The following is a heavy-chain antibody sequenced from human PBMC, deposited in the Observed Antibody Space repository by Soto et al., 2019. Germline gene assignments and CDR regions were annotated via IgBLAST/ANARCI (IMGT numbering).Heavy chain of an antibody. J-gene: IGHJ6*02. CDR1: GFTFSSYG. V-gene: IGHV3-33*01. D-gene: IGHD6-13*01. CDR3: ARDRGSSWYVYYYGMDV. CDR2: IWYDGSNK. Sequence: QVQLVESGGGVVQPGRSLRLSCAASGFTFSSYGIHWVRQAPGKGLEWVAVIWYDGSNKYYADSVKGRFTISRDNSKNTLYLQMNSLRAEDTAVYYCARDRGSSWYVYYYGMDVWGQGTTVTVSS.